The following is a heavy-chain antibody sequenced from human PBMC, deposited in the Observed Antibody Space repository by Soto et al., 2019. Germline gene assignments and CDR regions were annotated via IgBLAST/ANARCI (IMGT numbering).Heavy chain of an antibody. V-gene: IGHV4-59*01. CDR1: GGSISSYY. CDR3: ARDPGYCTNGVCYIGGNWFDP. J-gene: IGHJ5*02. Sequence: PSETLSLTCTVSGGSISSYYWSWIRQPPGKGLEWIGYIYYSGSTNYNPSLKSRVTISVDTSKNQFSLKLSSVTAADTAVYYCARDPGYCTNGVCYIGGNWFDPWGQGTLVTV. CDR2: IYYSGST. D-gene: IGHD2-8*01.